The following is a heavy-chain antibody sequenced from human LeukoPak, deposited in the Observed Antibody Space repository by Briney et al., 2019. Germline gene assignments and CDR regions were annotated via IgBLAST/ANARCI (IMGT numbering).Heavy chain of an antibody. CDR3: AKDNQWLANSGIGY. CDR1: GFTFSSYG. J-gene: IGHJ4*02. Sequence: GGSLRLSCAASGFTFSSYGMHWVRQAPGKGLEWVAVISYDGSNKYYADSVKGRFTISRDNSKNTLYQQMNSLRAEDTAVYYCAKDNQWLANSGIGYWGQGTLVTVSS. V-gene: IGHV3-30*18. CDR2: ISYDGSNK. D-gene: IGHD6-19*01.